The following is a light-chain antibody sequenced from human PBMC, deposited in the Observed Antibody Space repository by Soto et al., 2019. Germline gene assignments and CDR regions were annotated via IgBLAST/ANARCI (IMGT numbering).Light chain of an antibody. CDR1: QTVSKYY. Sequence: EIVMTQSPGTLSLSPGERATLSCTASQTVSKYYLAWYQQKPGQAPRLLIYGTSSRATGIPDRFSGRGSGTDFTLTISSLEPEDFAVYYCQQYGSSPPITFGQGTRLEIK. V-gene: IGKV3-20*01. J-gene: IGKJ5*01. CDR3: QQYGSSPPIT. CDR2: GTS.